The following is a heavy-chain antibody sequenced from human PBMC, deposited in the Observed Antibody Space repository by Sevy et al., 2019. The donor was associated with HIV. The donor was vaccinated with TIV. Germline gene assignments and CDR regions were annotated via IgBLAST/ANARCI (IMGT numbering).Heavy chain of an antibody. CDR2: IYTSGST. D-gene: IGHD5-12*01. CDR1: GDSISSYY. V-gene: IGHV4-4*07. CDR3: ARGGRYSGYGLGWSGNYYYYGMDV. Sequence: SETLSLTCTVSGDSISSYYWSWIRQPAGKGLEWIGRIYTSGSTNYNPSLKSRVTMSVDTSKNQFSLKLSSVTAADTAVYYCARGGRYSGYGLGWSGNYYYYGMDVWGQGTTVTVSS. J-gene: IGHJ6*02.